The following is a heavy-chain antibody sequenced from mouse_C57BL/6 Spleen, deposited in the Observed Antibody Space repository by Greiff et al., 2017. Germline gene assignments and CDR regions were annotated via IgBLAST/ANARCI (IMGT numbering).Heavy chain of an antibody. CDR1: GFTFTDYY. V-gene: IGHV7-3*01. CDR3: ARSGNYEGVDY. D-gene: IGHD2-1*01. Sequence: EVMLVESGGGLVQPGGSLSLSCAASGFTFTDYYMSWVRQPPGKALEWLGFIRNKANGYTTEYSASVKGRFTISRDNSQSILYLQMNALRAEDSATYYCARSGNYEGVDYWGQGTSVTVSS. CDR2: IRNKANGYTT. J-gene: IGHJ4*01.